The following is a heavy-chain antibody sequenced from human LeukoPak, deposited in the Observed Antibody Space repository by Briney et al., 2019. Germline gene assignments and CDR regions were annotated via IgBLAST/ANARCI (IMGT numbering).Heavy chain of an antibody. CDR2: TYYSGST. D-gene: IGHD6-6*01. Sequence: PSETLSLTCTVSGGSISSYYWSWIRQPPGKGLEWIGYTYYSGSTNYNPSLKSRVTISVDTSKNQSSLKLSSVTAADTAVYYCARITTQVGSSSDFDYWGQGTLVTVSS. J-gene: IGHJ4*02. CDR1: GGSISSYY. V-gene: IGHV4-59*01. CDR3: ARITTQVGSSSDFDY.